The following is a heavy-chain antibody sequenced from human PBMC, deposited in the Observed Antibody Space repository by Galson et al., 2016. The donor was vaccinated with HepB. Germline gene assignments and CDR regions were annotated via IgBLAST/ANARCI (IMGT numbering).Heavy chain of an antibody. CDR3: ARGFNYYYDSSGYDH. J-gene: IGHJ4*02. CDR1: GYTFSSYD. Sequence: SVKVSCKASGYTFSSYDINWVRQATGQGLEWMGWMNPTDGTTGFAQKFQGRVTMTRNTSINTAYMELSSLRPEDTAVYFCARGFNYYYDSSGYDHWGQGTLVTVST. D-gene: IGHD3-22*01. V-gene: IGHV1-8*01. CDR2: MNPTDGTT.